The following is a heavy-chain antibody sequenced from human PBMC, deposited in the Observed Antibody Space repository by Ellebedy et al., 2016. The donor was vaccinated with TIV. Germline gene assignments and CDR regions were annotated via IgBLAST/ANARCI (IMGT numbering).Heavy chain of an antibody. CDR3: ARGGMDIVVVPAAMEP. V-gene: IGHV3-7*03. J-gene: IGHJ5*02. CDR1: GFTFSTYW. Sequence: GESLKISXAASGFTFSTYWMSWARQAPGKGLEWVANIKQDESGKYYVDSVKGRFTISRDNAKNSLYLQMNSLRAEDTAVYYCARGGMDIVVVPAAMEPWGQGTLVTVSS. D-gene: IGHD2-2*03. CDR2: IKQDESGK.